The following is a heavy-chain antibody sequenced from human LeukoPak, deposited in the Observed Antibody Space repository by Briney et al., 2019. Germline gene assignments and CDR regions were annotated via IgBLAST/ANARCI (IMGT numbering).Heavy chain of an antibody. V-gene: IGHV4-30-2*01. Sequence: PSQTLSLTCTVSGGSISSGGYYWSWIRQHPGKGLEWIGYIYHSGNTYYNPSLKSRVTISVDRSKNQFSLNLSSVTAADTAVYYCARAPGYYGSGSPYFDYWGQGTLVTVSS. CDR2: IYHSGNT. CDR3: ARAPGYYGSGSPYFDY. D-gene: IGHD3-10*01. J-gene: IGHJ4*02. CDR1: GGSISSGGYY.